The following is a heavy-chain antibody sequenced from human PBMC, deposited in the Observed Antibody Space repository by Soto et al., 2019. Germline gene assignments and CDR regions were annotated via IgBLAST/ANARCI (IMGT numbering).Heavy chain of an antibody. J-gene: IGHJ4*02. V-gene: IGHV3-74*01. Sequence: EVQVVESGGASVQPGGSLRLSCAASGFTFTSYWMHWVRQAPRKGLLWMSRIKGDETTSSYADSVKGRFTISGDNAKNTVYLHMSSLRAEATAEYYCARGAFGSYYVDYWGQGTLVSVSS. CDR2: IKGDETTS. CDR3: ARGAFGSYYVDY. D-gene: IGHD3-10*01. CDR1: GFTFTSYW.